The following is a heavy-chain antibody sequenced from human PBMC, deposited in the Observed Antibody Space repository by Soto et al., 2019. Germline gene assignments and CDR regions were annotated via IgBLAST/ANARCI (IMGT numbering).Heavy chain of an antibody. J-gene: IGHJ4*02. Sequence: VRLQESGPGLVEPSETLSLTCSVSGDSINNYYWSWIRQPAGKGLEWIGRIYSSGSANYNPSLTTRGTMSVDTSKNQVFLSVTSVTAADTAVYFCARGGTRSADLPTYWGQGIQVIVS. D-gene: IGHD1-1*01. V-gene: IGHV4-4*07. CDR1: GDSINNYY. CDR2: IYSSGSA. CDR3: ARGGTRSADLPTY.